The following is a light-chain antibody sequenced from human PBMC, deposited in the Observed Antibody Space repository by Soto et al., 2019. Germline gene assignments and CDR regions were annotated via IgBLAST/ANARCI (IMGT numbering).Light chain of an antibody. CDR3: QQYGSSGT. CDR1: QSVSNNY. Sequence: EIVLTESPGTLALSPGERATLSCRASQSVSNNYLAWYQQKPGQAPRLLNYGASNRATGIPDRFSGSGSGKDFTLTISRLEPEDFAVYYCQQYGSSGTFGQGTKVDIK. V-gene: IGKV3-20*01. J-gene: IGKJ1*01. CDR2: GAS.